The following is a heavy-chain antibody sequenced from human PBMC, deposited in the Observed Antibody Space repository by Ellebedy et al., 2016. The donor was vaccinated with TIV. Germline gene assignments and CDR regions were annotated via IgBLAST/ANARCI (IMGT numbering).Heavy chain of an antibody. CDR3: ARDLGPWRDYYYYGMDV. J-gene: IGHJ6*02. V-gene: IGHV3-21*01. CDR1: GFTFSSYS. D-gene: IGHD3-16*01. Sequence: GESLKISCAASGFTFSSYSMNWVRQAPGKGLEWVSSISSSSSYIYYADSVKGRFTISRDNAKNSLYLQMNSLRAEDTAVYYYARDLGPWRDYYYYGMDVWGQGTTVTVSS. CDR2: ISSSSSYI.